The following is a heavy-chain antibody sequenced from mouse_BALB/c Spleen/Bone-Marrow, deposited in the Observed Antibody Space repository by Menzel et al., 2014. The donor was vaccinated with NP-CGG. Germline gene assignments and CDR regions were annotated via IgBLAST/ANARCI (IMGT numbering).Heavy chain of an antibody. CDR3: NEGYGNYGY. J-gene: IGHJ2*01. V-gene: IGHV14-4*02. D-gene: IGHD2-10*02. CDR1: GFNIKDYY. CDR2: IDPENSDT. Sequence: VQLKQSGAELVRSGASVKLSCTASGFNIKDYYMHWVKQRPEQGLEWIGWIDPENSDTEYAPKFQGKATMTADTSSNTAYLQLSSLTSEDTAVYYCNEGYGNYGYWGQGTTLTVSS.